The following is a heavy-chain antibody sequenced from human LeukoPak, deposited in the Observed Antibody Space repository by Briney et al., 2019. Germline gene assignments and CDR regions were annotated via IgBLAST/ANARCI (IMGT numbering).Heavy chain of an antibody. CDR1: GYNFTNFW. D-gene: IGHD2-15*01. Sequence: GESLRISCKGSGYNFTNFWIGWMRQMPGKGLEWMGIIYPGDSDTRYSPSFQGQVTISADKSISTAYLQWSSLKASDTAMYYCARSSVGIAAQIDYWGQGTLVTVSS. V-gene: IGHV5-51*01. CDR2: IYPGDSDT. CDR3: ARSSVGIAAQIDY. J-gene: IGHJ4*02.